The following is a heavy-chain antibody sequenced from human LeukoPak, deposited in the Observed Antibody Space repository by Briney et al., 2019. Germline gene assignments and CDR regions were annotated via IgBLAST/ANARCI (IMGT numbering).Heavy chain of an antibody. CDR3: ARDKGDYDTSGSLFVF. V-gene: IGHV3-7*03. D-gene: IGHD3-22*01. CDR2: IKQDGGEI. Sequence: GGSLRLSCAASGFTFSRYWMSWVRQIPRKGLEWVANIKQDGGEIYYVDSVKGRFTISRDNAKSSLYLQMNSLRAGDTAVYYCARDKGDYDTSGSLFVFGGQGTLVTVSS. J-gene: IGHJ4*02. CDR1: GFTFSRYW.